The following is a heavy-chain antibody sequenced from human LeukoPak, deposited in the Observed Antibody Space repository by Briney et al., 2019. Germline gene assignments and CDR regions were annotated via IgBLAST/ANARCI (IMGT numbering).Heavy chain of an antibody. V-gene: IGHV4-61*01. CDR2: IYYSGST. J-gene: IGHJ5*02. D-gene: IGHD4-17*01. CDR3: AGDGQPLDYGDVT. Sequence: SETLSLTCTVSGGSVSSGSYYWSWIRQPPGKGLEWIGYIYYSGSTNYNPSLKSRVTISVDTSKNQFPLKLSSVTAADTAVYYCAGDGQPLDYGDVTWGQGTLVTASS. CDR1: GGSVSSGSYY.